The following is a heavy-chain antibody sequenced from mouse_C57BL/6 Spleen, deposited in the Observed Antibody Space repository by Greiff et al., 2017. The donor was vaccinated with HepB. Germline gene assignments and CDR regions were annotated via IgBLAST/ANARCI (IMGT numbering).Heavy chain of an antibody. CDR3: ARTYYYGSSFFYWYFDV. CDR1: GYTFTSYW. V-gene: IGHV1-69*01. Sequence: QVQLKQPGAELVMPGASVKLSCKASGYTFTSYWMHWVKQRPGQGLEWIGEIDPSDSYTNYNQKFKGKSTLTVDKSSSTAYMQLSSLTSEDSAVYYCARTYYYGSSFFYWYFDVWGTGTTVTVSS. D-gene: IGHD1-1*01. CDR2: IDPSDSYT. J-gene: IGHJ1*03.